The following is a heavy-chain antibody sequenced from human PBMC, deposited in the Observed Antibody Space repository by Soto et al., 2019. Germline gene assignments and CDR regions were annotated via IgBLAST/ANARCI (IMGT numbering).Heavy chain of an antibody. CDR2: ISYDGSNT. J-gene: IGHJ5*02. CDR3: AREGVNWFDP. V-gene: IGHV3-30*03. Sequence: PGGSLRLSCAASGFTFSGYGMHWVRQAPGKGLEWVAIISYDGSNTYYADSVKGRFTISRDNAKNSLYLQMNSLRAEDTAVYYCAREGVNWFDPWGQGTLVTVSS. CDR1: GFTFSGYG.